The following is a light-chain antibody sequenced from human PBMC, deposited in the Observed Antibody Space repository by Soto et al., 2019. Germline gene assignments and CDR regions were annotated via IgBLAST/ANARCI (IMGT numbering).Light chain of an antibody. V-gene: IGLV1-51*01. Sequence: QLVLTQPPSVSAAPGQSVTISCSGSTSNVAINSVSWYQQVPGTSPKLLIYDNGKRPSGIPDRFSGSKSGTSATLDITGLQTGDEAECYCGTRDDSRTGFVFGTGTKVTVL. CDR2: DNG. J-gene: IGLJ1*01. CDR1: TSNVAINS. CDR3: GTRDDSRTGFV.